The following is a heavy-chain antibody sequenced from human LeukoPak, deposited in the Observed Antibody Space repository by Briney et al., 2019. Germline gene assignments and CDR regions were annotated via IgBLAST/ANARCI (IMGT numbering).Heavy chain of an antibody. Sequence: GASVKVSCKASGFTFTSSAMQWVRQARGQRLAWIGWIVVGSGNTNYAQKFQERVTITRDMSTSTAYMELSSLRSEDTAVYYCAADYSGWPFYYMDVWGKGTTVTVSS. CDR3: AADYSGWPFYYMDV. CDR1: GFTFTSSA. J-gene: IGHJ6*03. D-gene: IGHD6-19*01. CDR2: IVVGSGNT. V-gene: IGHV1-58*02.